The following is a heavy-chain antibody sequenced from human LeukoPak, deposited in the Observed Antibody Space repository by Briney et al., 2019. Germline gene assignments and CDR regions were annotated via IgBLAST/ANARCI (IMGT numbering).Heavy chain of an antibody. V-gene: IGHV4-34*01. CDR2: INHSGST. D-gene: IGHD3-22*01. Sequence: SETLSLTCAVYGVSFSGYYWSWIRQPPGKGLEWIGEINHSGSTNYNPSLKSRVTISVDTSKNQFSLKLSSVTAADTAVYYCARVVTMIADYWGQGTLVTVSS. J-gene: IGHJ4*02. CDR3: ARVVTMIADY. CDR1: GVSFSGYY.